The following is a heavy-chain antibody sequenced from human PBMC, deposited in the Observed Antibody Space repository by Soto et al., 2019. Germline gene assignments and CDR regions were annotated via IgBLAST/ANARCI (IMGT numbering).Heavy chain of an antibody. CDR1: GYTFTSYG. J-gene: IGHJ5*02. D-gene: IGHD3-9*01. CDR2: ISAYNGNT. CDR3: ARDQTILRYFDCLFDLRSVWFDP. Sequence: ASVKVSCKASGYTFTSYGISWVRQAPGQGLEWIGWISAYNGNTNYAQKLQGRVTMTTDTSTSTAYVELRSLRSDDTAVYYCARDQTILRYFDCLFDLRSVWFDPWGQGTLVTVSS. V-gene: IGHV1-18*01.